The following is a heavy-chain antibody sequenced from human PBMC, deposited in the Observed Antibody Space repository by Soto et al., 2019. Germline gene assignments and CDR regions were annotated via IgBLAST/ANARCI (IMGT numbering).Heavy chain of an antibody. Sequence: PSETLSLTCTVSGGSISSSTYPWGWIRQPPGKGLEWIGSIYYSGTTYYNPSLKSRVTISVDTSKNQFSLKLSSVTAADTAVYYCASIYDSSGYYYGNNWFDPWGQGTLVTVS. J-gene: IGHJ5*02. CDR3: ASIYDSSGYYYGNNWFDP. CDR1: GGSISSSTYP. V-gene: IGHV4-39*07. D-gene: IGHD3-22*01. CDR2: IYYSGTT.